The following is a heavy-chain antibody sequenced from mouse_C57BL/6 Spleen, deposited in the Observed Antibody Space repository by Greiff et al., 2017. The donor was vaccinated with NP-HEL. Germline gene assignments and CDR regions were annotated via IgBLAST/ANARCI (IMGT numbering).Heavy chain of an antibody. CDR2: IYPGSGST. J-gene: IGHJ2*01. Sequence: VQLQQSGAELVKPGASVKMSCKASGYTFTSYWITWVKPRPGQGLEWIGDIYPGSGSTNYNEKFKSKATLTVDTSSSTAYMQRSSLTSEDSAVYYCARERGITTVVAGDYFDYW. CDR3: ARERGITTVVAGDYFDY. V-gene: IGHV1-55*01. D-gene: IGHD1-1*01. CDR1: GYTFTSYW.